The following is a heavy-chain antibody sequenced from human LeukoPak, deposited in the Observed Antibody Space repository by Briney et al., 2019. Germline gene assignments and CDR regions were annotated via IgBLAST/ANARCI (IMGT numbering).Heavy chain of an antibody. CDR3: ARQIWLVPDMRYYYMDV. Sequence: GESLQISCKGSGYSFTSYWIGWVRQMPGKGLEWMGIIYPGDSDTRYSPSFQGQVTISADKSISTAYLQWSSLKASDTAMYYCARQIWLVPDMRYYYMDVWGKGTTVTVSS. J-gene: IGHJ6*03. D-gene: IGHD6-19*01. CDR1: GYSFTSYW. CDR2: IYPGDSDT. V-gene: IGHV5-51*01.